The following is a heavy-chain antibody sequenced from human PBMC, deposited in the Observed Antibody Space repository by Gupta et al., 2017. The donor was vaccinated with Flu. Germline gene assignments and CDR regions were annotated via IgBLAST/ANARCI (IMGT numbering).Heavy chain of an antibody. CDR3: AKATSFSYGYPKLDH. J-gene: IGHJ5*02. CDR1: GFIFDDYA. D-gene: IGHD5-18*01. Sequence: EVQLVESGGGLVQPGRSLRLSCAASGFIFDDYALHWVRQTPGKGLEWVSGISYNGDNIGYADSVKGRFTISRDNAKNSLYLQMNSLRPEDTALYYCAKATSFSYGYPKLDHWGQGTLVTVSS. V-gene: IGHV3-9*01. CDR2: ISYNGDNI.